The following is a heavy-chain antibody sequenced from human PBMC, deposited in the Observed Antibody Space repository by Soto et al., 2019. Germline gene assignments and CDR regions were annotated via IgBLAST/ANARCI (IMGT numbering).Heavy chain of an antibody. CDR1: GGSISSYY. CDR3: ARYKSNYYYGMDV. V-gene: IGHV4-59*01. J-gene: IGHJ6*02. CDR2: IYYSGIT. Sequence: QVQLQESGPGLVKPSETLSLTCTVSGGSISSYYWSWIRQPPGKGLEWIGYIYYSGITNYNPSLKSRVTLSVDTSKNQFSLKLSSVTAADTAVYYCARYKSNYYYGMDVWVQGTTVTVSS. D-gene: IGHD1-20*01.